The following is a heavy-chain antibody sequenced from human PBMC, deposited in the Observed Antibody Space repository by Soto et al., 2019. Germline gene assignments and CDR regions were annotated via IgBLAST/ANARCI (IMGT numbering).Heavy chain of an antibody. Sequence: GGGPRHSPGATGVTLRKPSIHWVRQAPGKGLEWVSRIDTDGGGTAYADSVKGRFTISTDNAKNTVYLQMNGLRAEDTAVYYCAMVFDLWGQGTLVTVSS. V-gene: IGHV3-74*01. CDR2: IDTDGGGT. CDR1: GVTLRKPS. CDR3: AMVFDL. J-gene: IGHJ5*02.